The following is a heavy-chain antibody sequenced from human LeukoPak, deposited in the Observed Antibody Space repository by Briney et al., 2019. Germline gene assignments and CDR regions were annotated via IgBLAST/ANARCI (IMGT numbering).Heavy chain of an antibody. CDR3: ARLATAGYLNY. D-gene: IGHD6-19*01. J-gene: IGHJ4*02. Sequence: PSETLSLTCTVSGGSISSYYWSWIRQPPGKGLEWIGYIYYSGSTNYNPSLKSRVTISVDTSKDQFSLKLRSVTAADTAVYYCARLATAGYLNYWGQGTLVTVSS. CDR1: GGSISSYY. CDR2: IYYSGST. V-gene: IGHV4-59*08.